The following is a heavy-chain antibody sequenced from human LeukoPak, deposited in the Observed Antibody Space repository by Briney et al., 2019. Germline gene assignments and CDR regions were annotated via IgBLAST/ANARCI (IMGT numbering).Heavy chain of an antibody. CDR3: ARMQAAAGIFYWFDP. V-gene: IGHV3-21*01. D-gene: IGHD6-13*01. CDR2: ISSSSSYI. J-gene: IGHJ5*02. CDR1: GFTFSSYS. Sequence: PGGSLRLSCAASGFTFSSYSMNWVRQAPGKGLEWVSSISSSSSYIYYADSAKGRFTISRDNAKNSLYLQMNSLRAEDTAVYYCARMQAAAGIFYWFDPWGQGTLVTVSS.